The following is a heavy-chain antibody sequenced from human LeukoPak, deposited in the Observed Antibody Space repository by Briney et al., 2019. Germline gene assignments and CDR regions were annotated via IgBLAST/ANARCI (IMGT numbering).Heavy chain of an antibody. Sequence: GGSLRLSCAASGFTFSSYGMHWVRQAPGKGLEWVAFIRYDGSNKYYADSVKGRFTISRDNAKNSLYLQMNSLRAEDTAVYYCATPDFWSGYPLYYMDVWGKGTTVTVSS. D-gene: IGHD3-3*01. J-gene: IGHJ6*03. CDR2: IRYDGSNK. V-gene: IGHV3-30*02. CDR1: GFTFSSYG. CDR3: ATPDFWSGYPLYYMDV.